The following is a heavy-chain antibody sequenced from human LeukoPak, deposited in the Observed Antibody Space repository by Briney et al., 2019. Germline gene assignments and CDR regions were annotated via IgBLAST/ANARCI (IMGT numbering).Heavy chain of an antibody. Sequence: SVKVSCKAPGGTFSSYAISWVRQAPGQGLEWMGRIIPILGIANYAQKFQGRVTITADKSTSTAYMELSSLRSEDTAVYYCARADYGDYVDGDYWGQGTLVTVSS. CDR2: IIPILGIA. D-gene: IGHD4-17*01. V-gene: IGHV1-69*04. CDR1: GGTFSSYA. CDR3: ARADYGDYVDGDY. J-gene: IGHJ4*02.